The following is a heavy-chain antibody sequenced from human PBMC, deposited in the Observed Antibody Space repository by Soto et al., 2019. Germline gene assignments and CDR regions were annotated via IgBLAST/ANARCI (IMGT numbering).Heavy chain of an antibody. CDR1: GGSFSGYY. CDR2: INHSGST. V-gene: IGHV4-34*01. D-gene: IGHD3-22*01. J-gene: IGHJ4*02. Sequence: PSETLSLTCAVYGGSFSGYYWSWIRQPPGKGLEWIGEINHSGSTNYNPSLKIRVTISVDTSKNQFSLKLSSVTAADTAVYYCARDGGGDSSGYYHGFDYWGQGTLVTVSS. CDR3: ARDGGGDSSGYYHGFDY.